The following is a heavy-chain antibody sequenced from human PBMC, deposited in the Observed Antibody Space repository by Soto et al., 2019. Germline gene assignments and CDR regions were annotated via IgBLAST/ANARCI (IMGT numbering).Heavy chain of an antibody. D-gene: IGHD6-13*01. J-gene: IGHJ4*02. Sequence: SVKVSCKASGGTFSGYAISWVRQAPGQGLEWMGGIIPIFGTANYAQKFQGRVTITADESTSTAYMELSSLRSEDTAVYYCARVLKGIAAAEGWGQGTLVTVSS. CDR1: GGTFSGYA. V-gene: IGHV1-69*13. CDR2: IIPIFGTA. CDR3: ARVLKGIAAAEG.